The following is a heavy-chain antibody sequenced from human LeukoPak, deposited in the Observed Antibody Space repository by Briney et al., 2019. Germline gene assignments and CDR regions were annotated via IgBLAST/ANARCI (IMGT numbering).Heavy chain of an antibody. V-gene: IGHV3-7*01. J-gene: IGHJ4*02. CDR2: IKPDGGEK. Sequence: PGGSLRLSCTASGFTFTTYWMSWVRQAPGKGLERVANIKPDGGEKYYVDSVKGRFTISRDNAKNSVYLQMNSLRAEDTAVYYCAKDLSTMIVVVTFGYWGQGTLVTVSS. CDR1: GFTFTTYW. D-gene: IGHD3-22*01. CDR3: AKDLSTMIVVVTFGY.